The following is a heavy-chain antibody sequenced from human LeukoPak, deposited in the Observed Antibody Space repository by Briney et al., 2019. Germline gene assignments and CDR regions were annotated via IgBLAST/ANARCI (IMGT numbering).Heavy chain of an antibody. CDR2: INEDGSIT. CDR1: RFTFRTYW. J-gene: IGHJ4*02. V-gene: IGHV3-74*01. D-gene: IGHD2-21*01. Sequence: GGSLRLSCAVSRFTFRTYWMHWVRQVPGEGLVWVSRINEDGSITNYADSVKGRFSISRDNAKNTLYLQMDSLRGEDTAVYYCAKDFRIGYSAHFDYWGQGALVTVSS. CDR3: AKDFRIGYSAHFDY.